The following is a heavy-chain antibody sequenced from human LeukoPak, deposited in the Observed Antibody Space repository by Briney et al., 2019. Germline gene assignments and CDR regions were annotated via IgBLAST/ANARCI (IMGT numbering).Heavy chain of an antibody. CDR2: ICISGSTI. CDR3: ARVYSYYDFWSGYYSRYYYYYMDV. V-gene: IGHV3-11*01. D-gene: IGHD3-3*01. Sequence: GGSLRLSCAPSGFTFSDYYMSWIRQAPGKGLEWGSYICISGSTIFYADSVKGRFTISRDNAKTSLYLQMNSLRAEDTAVYYCARVYSYYDFWSGYYSRYYYYYMDVWGKGTTVTVSS. J-gene: IGHJ6*03. CDR1: GFTFSDYY.